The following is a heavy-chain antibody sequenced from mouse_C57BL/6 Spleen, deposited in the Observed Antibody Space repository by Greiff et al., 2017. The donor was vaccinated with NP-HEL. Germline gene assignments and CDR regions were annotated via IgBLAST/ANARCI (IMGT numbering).Heavy chain of an antibody. J-gene: IGHJ3*01. CDR1: GYTFTSYW. V-gene: IGHV1-5*01. CDR2: IYPGNSDT. CDR3: TRDYDYDEDFAY. Sequence: VQLQQSGTVLARPGASVKMSCKTSGYTFTSYWMHWVKQRPGQGLEWIGAIYPGNSDTSYNQKFKGKAKLTAVTSASTAYMELSSLTNEDSAVYYCTRDYDYDEDFAYWGQGTLVTVSA. D-gene: IGHD2-4*01.